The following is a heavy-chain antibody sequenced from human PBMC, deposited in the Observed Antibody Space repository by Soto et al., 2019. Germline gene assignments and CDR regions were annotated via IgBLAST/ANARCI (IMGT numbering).Heavy chain of an antibody. CDR3: AKSKLITMIVVVISPFDY. CDR2: ISGSGGST. J-gene: IGHJ4*02. Sequence: PGGSLRLSCAASGFTFSSYAMSWVRQAPGKGLEWVSAISGSGGSTYYADSVKGRFTISRDNSKNTLYLQMNSLRAEDTAVYYWAKSKLITMIVVVISPFDYWGQGTLVTVSS. V-gene: IGHV3-23*01. CDR1: GFTFSSYA. D-gene: IGHD3-22*01.